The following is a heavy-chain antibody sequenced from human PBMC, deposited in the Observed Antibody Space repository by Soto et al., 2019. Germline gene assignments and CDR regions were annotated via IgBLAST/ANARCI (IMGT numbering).Heavy chain of an antibody. CDR1: GGSISSGGYY. J-gene: IGHJ6*02. Sequence: SETLSLTCTVSGGSISSGGYYWSWIRQHPGKGLEWIGYIYYSGSTYYNPSLKSRVTISVDTSKNQFSLKLSSVTAADTAVYYCASAHSRVVVVAATPPYYYGMDVWGQGTTVTVSS. V-gene: IGHV4-31*03. CDR3: ASAHSRVVVVAATPPYYYGMDV. D-gene: IGHD2-15*01. CDR2: IYYSGST.